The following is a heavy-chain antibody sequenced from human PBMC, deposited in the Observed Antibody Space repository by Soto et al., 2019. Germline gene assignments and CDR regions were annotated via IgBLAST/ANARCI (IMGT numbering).Heavy chain of an antibody. CDR3: ARHIAVPRTRGFDY. D-gene: IGHD6-19*01. V-gene: IGHV4-4*02. CDR1: GGSITTNW. CDR2: IYHSGTT. J-gene: IGHJ4*01. Sequence: QVHLQESGPGLVKPSETLSLTCAVSGGSITTNWWSGVRQPPGKGLEWIGEIYHSGTTNYNPSLRGRVTISVDKSNNQFSLNLNSVTAADSAIYYCARHIAVPRTRGFDYRGHGNLVTVFS.